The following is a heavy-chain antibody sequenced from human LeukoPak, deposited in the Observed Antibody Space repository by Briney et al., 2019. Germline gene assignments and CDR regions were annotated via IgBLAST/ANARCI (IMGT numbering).Heavy chain of an antibody. CDR1: GGSISGYY. D-gene: IGHD5-18*01. CDR3: ARDGRGYSYGVGLDY. Sequence: PSETLSLTCTVSGGSISGYYWSWIRQPAGKGLEWIGRVFTSGSTNNNPSLRSRVTISVDTSKNQFSLKLSSVTAADTAVYYCARDGRGYSYGVGLDYWGQGTLVTVSS. CDR2: VFTSGST. V-gene: IGHV4-4*07. J-gene: IGHJ4*02.